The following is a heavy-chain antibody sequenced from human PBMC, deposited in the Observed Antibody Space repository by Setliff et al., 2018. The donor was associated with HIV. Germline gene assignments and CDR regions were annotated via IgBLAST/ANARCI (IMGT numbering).Heavy chain of an antibody. D-gene: IGHD3-10*01. V-gene: IGHV4-59*01. CDR2: IYYSGTT. J-gene: IGHJ4*02. Sequence: SETLSLTCSVSGVSITNNYWTWIRQPPGKGLEWIGFIYYSGTTNYNPSLKSRVTMSLDTSKNQFSLEVNSLSSADTAVYYCARMVIQFGDYHFDDWGQGALVTLSS. CDR3: ARMVIQFGDYHFDD. CDR1: GVSITNNY.